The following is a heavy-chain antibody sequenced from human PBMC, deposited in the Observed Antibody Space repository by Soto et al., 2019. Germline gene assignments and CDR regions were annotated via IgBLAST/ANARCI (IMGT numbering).Heavy chain of an antibody. V-gene: IGHV4-30-4*01. CDR1: GVPISTDDYY. Sequence: SETLSLTCTVSGVPISTDDYYWTWIRQPPGKGLEWIGYIYYSGSTYYNWSLKSRVTISIATSKNQFSLNLSSVTAADTAVYYCAIGMASVIINWFDPWGQGTLVTVSS. J-gene: IGHJ5*02. D-gene: IGHD5-12*01. CDR2: IYYSGST. CDR3: AIGMASVIINWFDP.